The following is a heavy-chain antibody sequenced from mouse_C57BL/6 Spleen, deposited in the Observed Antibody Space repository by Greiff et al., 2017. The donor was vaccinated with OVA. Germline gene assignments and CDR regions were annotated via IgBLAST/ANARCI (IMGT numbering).Heavy chain of an antibody. J-gene: IGHJ3*01. CDR2: IDPSDSYT. CDR3: ARNGMGFAWFAY. D-gene: IGHD2-3*01. CDR1: GYTFTSYW. Sequence: QVQLQQPGAELVMPGASVKLSCKASGYTFTSYWMHWVKQRPGQGLEWIGEIDPSDSYTNYNQKFKGKSTLTVDKSSSTAYMQLSSLTSEDSAVYYCARNGMGFAWFAYWGQGTLVTVSA. V-gene: IGHV1-69*01.